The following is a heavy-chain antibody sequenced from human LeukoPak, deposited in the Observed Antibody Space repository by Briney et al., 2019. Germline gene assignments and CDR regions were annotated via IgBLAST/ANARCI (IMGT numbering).Heavy chain of an antibody. V-gene: IGHV4-4*07. CDR2: IYSSGST. Sequence: SETLSFTCTVSGGSINSFYWTWIRQPAGKGLEWIGRIYSSGSTNFNPSLKSRVTMSVDTSKNQFSLRLSSVTAADTAAYFCARENWRSKSIDFDSWGQGTLVTVSS. CDR1: GGSINSFY. J-gene: IGHJ4*02. CDR3: ARENWRSKSIDFDS. D-gene: IGHD6-6*01.